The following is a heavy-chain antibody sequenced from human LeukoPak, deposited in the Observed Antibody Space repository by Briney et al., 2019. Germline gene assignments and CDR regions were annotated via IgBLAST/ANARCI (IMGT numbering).Heavy chain of an antibody. CDR3: AIAGAFSPRGYCSSTSCYAFDY. Sequence: SETLSLTCAVYGGSFSGYYWSWIRQPPGKGLELIGEINHSGSTNYNPSLKSRVTISVDTSKNQFSLKLSSVTAADTAVYYCAIAGAFSPRGYCSSTSCYAFDYWGQGTLVTVSS. V-gene: IGHV4-34*01. D-gene: IGHD2-2*01. CDR2: INHSGST. CDR1: GGSFSGYY. J-gene: IGHJ4*02.